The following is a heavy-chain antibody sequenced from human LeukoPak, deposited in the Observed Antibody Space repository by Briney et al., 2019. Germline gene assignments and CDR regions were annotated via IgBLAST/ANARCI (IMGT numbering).Heavy chain of an antibody. Sequence: QPGGSLRLSCAASEFSVGSNYMTWVRQAPGKGLGWVSLIYSGGSTYYADSVKGRFTISRDNAKNSLYLQMNSLRAEDTAVYYCARQPDTAMGYYFDYWGQGTLVTVSS. CDR2: IYSGGST. CDR1: EFSVGSNY. CDR3: ARQPDTAMGYYFDY. V-gene: IGHV3-66*04. D-gene: IGHD5-18*01. J-gene: IGHJ4*02.